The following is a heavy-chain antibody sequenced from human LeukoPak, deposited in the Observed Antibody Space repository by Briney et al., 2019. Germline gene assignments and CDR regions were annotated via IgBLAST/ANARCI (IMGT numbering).Heavy chain of an antibody. CDR3: ARGPLDYDILTGYLVY. J-gene: IGHJ4*02. CDR1: GGSISSYY. V-gene: IGHV4-4*07. D-gene: IGHD3-9*01. Sequence: SETLSLTCTVSGGSISSYYWSWIRQPAGKGLEWIGRIYTSGSTNYNPSLKSRVTISVDTPKNQFSLKLSSVTAADTAVYYCARGPLDYDILTGYLVYWGQGTLVTVSS. CDR2: IYTSGST.